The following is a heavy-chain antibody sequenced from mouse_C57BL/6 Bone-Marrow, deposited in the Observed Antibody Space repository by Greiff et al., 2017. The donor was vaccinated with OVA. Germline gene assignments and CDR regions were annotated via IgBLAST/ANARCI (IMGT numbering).Heavy chain of an antibody. D-gene: IGHD2-5*01. Sequence: QLHLKQPGAELVKPGASVKLSCKASGYTFTSYWMHWVKQRPGQGLEWIGMIHPNRGSTNYNEKFKSKATLTVDTSSSTAYMQLSSLTSEDSAVYYCAREAYYSNYVFDYWGQGTTLTVSS. CDR1: GYTFTSYW. V-gene: IGHV1-64*01. CDR2: IHPNRGST. J-gene: IGHJ2*01. CDR3: AREAYYSNYVFDY.